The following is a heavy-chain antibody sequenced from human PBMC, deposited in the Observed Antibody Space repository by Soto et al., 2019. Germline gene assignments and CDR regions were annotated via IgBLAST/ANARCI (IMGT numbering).Heavy chain of an antibody. CDR3: AREPTTAVFNYGMDV. CDR2: ISSGGDNK. V-gene: IGHV3-30-3*01. CDR1: GFTFSSYA. J-gene: IGHJ6*02. D-gene: IGHD6-13*01. Sequence: GGSLRLSCAASGFTFSSYAMHWVRQAPGKGLEWVAVISSGGDNKYYADSVKGRFTISRDNLKNMLYLQMNSLTVEDTAVYYCAREPTTAVFNYGMDVWGQGTTVTVSS.